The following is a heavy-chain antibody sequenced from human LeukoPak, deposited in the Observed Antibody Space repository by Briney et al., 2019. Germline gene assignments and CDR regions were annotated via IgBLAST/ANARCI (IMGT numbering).Heavy chain of an antibody. J-gene: IGHJ4*02. CDR2: ISSSSSYI. CDR3: ARSRYSTSSGGFDY. V-gene: IGHV3-21*01. Sequence: PGGSLRLSCAASGFTFSSYSMNWVRQAPGKGLEWVSSISSSSSYIYYADSVKGRFTISRDNAKNSLYLQMNSLRGEDTAVYYCARSRYSTSSGGFDYWGQGILVTVSS. D-gene: IGHD6-6*01. CDR1: GFTFSSYS.